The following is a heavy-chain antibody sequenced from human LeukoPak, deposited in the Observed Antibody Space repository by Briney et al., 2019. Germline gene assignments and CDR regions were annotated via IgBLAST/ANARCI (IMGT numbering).Heavy chain of an antibody. Sequence: ASVKVSCKASGYTFTSYDINWVRQATGQGLEWMGWINPNSGGTNYAQKFQGRVTMTRDTSISTAYMELSRLGSDDTAVYYCGNHGIAVARGKGERAFDIWGQGTMVTVSS. J-gene: IGHJ3*02. V-gene: IGHV1-2*02. D-gene: IGHD6-19*01. CDR1: GYTFTSYD. CDR3: GNHGIAVARGKGERAFDI. CDR2: INPNSGGT.